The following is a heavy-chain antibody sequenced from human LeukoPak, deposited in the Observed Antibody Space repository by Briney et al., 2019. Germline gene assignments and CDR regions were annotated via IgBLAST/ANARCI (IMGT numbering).Heavy chain of an antibody. Sequence: GSLSLSCAVSAFTFSSYSMEWVSQAQGKGREWFACLSSSGNCIYNAVSVKGRFTIASANAKSSLYLQMNSLRAEDTAVYYCARSESSSSWDDNCFDGWGQGTLVTVSS. CDR1: AFTFSSYS. CDR2: LSSSGNCI. CDR3: ARSESSSSWDDNCFDG. V-gene: IGHV3-21*01. J-gene: IGHJ5*02. D-gene: IGHD6-6*01.